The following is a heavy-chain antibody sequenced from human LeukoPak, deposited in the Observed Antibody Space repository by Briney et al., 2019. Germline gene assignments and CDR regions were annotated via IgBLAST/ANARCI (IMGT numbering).Heavy chain of an antibody. CDR3: ARAGYYDILTSDKTFDI. CDR1: GFTFSDYW. CDR2: IQQDGSEK. J-gene: IGHJ3*02. D-gene: IGHD3-9*01. Sequence: GGSLRLSCAASGFTFSDYWMSWVRQAPGKGLEWVANIQQDGSEKYYVDSVKGRFTISRDNANNSLYLQMNSLRAEDTAVDYCARAGYYDILTSDKTFDIWGQGTMVVVSS. V-gene: IGHV3-7*01.